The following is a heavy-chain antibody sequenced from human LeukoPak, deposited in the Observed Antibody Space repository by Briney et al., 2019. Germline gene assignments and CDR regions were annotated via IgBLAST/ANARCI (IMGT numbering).Heavy chain of an antibody. CDR1: GFTFSSYA. CDR2: ISGSGGSK. D-gene: IGHD3-9*01. Sequence: GGSLRLSCAASGFTFSSYAMSWVRQAPGKGLEWVSAISGSGGSKYYADSVKGRFTISRDNSKNTLYLQMNSLRAEDTAVYYCAKDVLRYFDWVPSGAFDIWGQGTMVTVSS. J-gene: IGHJ3*02. V-gene: IGHV3-23*01. CDR3: AKDVLRYFDWVPSGAFDI.